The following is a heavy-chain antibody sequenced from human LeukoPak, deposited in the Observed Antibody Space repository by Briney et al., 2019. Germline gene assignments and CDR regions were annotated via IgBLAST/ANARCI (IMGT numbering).Heavy chain of an antibody. J-gene: IGHJ3*02. Sequence: ASVKVSCKASGYTFTSYDINWVRQATGQGLEWMGWMNPNSGNTGYAQKFQGRVTITRNTSISTAYMELSSLRSEDTAVYYCARVYCSSTSCSDAFDIWGQGTMVTVSS. D-gene: IGHD2-2*01. CDR3: ARVYCSSTSCSDAFDI. CDR2: MNPNSGNT. V-gene: IGHV1-8*03. CDR1: GYTFTSYD.